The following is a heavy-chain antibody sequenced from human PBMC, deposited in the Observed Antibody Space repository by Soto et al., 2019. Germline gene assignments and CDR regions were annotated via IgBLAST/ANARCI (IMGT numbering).Heavy chain of an antibody. D-gene: IGHD3-22*01. CDR3: ARALNYYDSSGYYYSPARWFDP. Sequence: ETLSLTCAFYGGSFSGYYWSWIRQPPGKGLEWIGEINHSGSTNYNPSLKSRVTISVDTSKNQFSLKLSSVTAADTAVYYCARALNYYDSSGYYYSPARWFDPWGQGTLVTVSS. CDR2: INHSGST. V-gene: IGHV4-34*01. J-gene: IGHJ5*02. CDR1: GGSFSGYY.